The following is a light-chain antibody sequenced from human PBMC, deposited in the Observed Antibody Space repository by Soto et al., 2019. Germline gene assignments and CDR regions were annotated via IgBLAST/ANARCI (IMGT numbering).Light chain of an antibody. CDR2: GAS. CDR1: QSVSSSY. V-gene: IGKV3-20*01. CDR3: PQYGSSPPYT. Sequence: EIVLTQSPGTLSLSPGERATLSCRASQSVSSSYLAWYQQKPGQAPRLLIYGASSRATGIPDRFSGSGSGTDFTLTISRLQPESFAVYNCPQYGSSPPYTFGQGTKLEIK. J-gene: IGKJ2*01.